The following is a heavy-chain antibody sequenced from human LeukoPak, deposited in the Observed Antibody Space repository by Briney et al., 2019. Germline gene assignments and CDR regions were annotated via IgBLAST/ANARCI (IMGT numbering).Heavy chain of an antibody. V-gene: IGHV4-39*07. CDR1: GGSISSSSYY. D-gene: IGHD6-19*01. CDR2: IYYSGGT. Sequence: SETLSLTCTVSGGSISSSSYYWGWIRQPPGKGLEWIGSIYYSGGTYYNPSLKSRVTISVDTSKNQFSLKLSSVTAADTAVYYCARDGGYSSGWYYFDYWGQGTLVTVSS. CDR3: ARDGGYSSGWYYFDY. J-gene: IGHJ4*02.